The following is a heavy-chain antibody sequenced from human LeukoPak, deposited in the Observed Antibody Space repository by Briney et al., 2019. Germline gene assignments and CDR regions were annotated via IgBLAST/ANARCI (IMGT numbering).Heavy chain of an antibody. J-gene: IGHJ4*02. CDR3: AKDQSDFWSGYADY. Sequence: GGSLRLSCIASDFSFSDSWMTWVRQAPGKGLEWVSSISSSSSYIYYADSVKGRFTISRDNAKNSLYLQMNSLRAEDTAVYFCAKDQSDFWSGYADYWGQGTLVTVSS. D-gene: IGHD3-3*01. V-gene: IGHV3-21*01. CDR1: DFSFSDSW. CDR2: ISSSSSYI.